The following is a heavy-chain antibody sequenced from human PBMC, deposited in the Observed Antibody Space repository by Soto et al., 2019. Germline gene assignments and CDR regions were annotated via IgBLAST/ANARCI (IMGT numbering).Heavy chain of an antibody. V-gene: IGHV1-24*01. CDR3: ARSWRYGHYHHYGMDV. D-gene: IGHD1-20*01. CDR1: GYTLTELS. Sequence: ASVKVSCKVSGYTLTELSMHWVRQAPGKGLEWMGGFDPEDGETIYAQKFQGRVTMTEDTSTDTAYMELSSLRSEDTAVYYCARSWRYGHYHHYGMDVWGQGTTVTVS. J-gene: IGHJ6*02. CDR2: FDPEDGET.